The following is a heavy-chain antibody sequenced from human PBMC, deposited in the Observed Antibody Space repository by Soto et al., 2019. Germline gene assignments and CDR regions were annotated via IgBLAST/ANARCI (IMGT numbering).Heavy chain of an antibody. CDR3: AQDTYYHDTSGYYTFDY. V-gene: IGHV3-30*18. Sequence: GGSLRLSCAASGFTFRDSGMHWVRQAPGRGLEWVAVTSNDEGNKLYAASVKGRFTISRDNSKNTLYLQMNSLKVEDTAVFYCAQDTYYHDTSGYYTFDYWGQGALVTVSS. CDR1: GFTFRDSG. CDR2: TSNDEGNK. D-gene: IGHD3-22*01. J-gene: IGHJ4*02.